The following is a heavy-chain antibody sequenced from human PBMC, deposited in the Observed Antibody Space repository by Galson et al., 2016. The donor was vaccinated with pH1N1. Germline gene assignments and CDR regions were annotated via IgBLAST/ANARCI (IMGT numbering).Heavy chain of an antibody. Sequence: SVKVSCKASGVTFSSYAIVWVRQAPGQGLEWMGGISPMFGTTKYAQKFQGRITITADASTTTGYMELSSLKSEDTALYYCARDQNYYDSGSYSGWGQGTLVIVSS. CDR1: GVTFSSYA. V-gene: IGHV1-69*13. J-gene: IGHJ4*02. CDR2: ISPMFGTT. D-gene: IGHD3-22*01. CDR3: ARDQNYYDSGSYSG.